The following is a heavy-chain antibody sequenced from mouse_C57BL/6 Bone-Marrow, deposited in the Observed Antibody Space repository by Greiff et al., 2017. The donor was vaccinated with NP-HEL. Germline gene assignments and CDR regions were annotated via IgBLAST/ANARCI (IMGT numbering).Heavy chain of an antibody. J-gene: IGHJ3*01. CDR2: IYPGSGST. V-gene: IGHV1-55*01. CDR1: GYTFTSYW. CDR3: MAYDYQAWFAY. Sequence: VQLQQPGAELVKPGASVKMSCKASGYTFTSYWITWVKQRPGQGLEWIGDIYPGSGSTNYNEKFQSKATLTVDTSSSTAYLQLSSLTSEDSAVYYCMAYDYQAWFAYWGQGTLVTVSA. D-gene: IGHD2-4*01.